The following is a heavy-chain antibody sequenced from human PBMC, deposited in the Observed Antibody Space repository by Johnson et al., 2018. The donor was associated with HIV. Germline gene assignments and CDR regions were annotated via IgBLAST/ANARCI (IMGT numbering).Heavy chain of an antibody. V-gene: IGHV3-30*14. Sequence: QVQLVESGGGLVQPGGSLRLSCAVSGFTFSSYAMHWVRQAPGKGLEWVAVISYDGSNKYYADSVKGRFTISRDNSKNTLYLQMNSLRAEDTAVYYCATGLVGATGAFDIWGQGTMVTVSS. D-gene: IGHD1-26*01. CDR2: ISYDGSNK. CDR3: ATGLVGATGAFDI. J-gene: IGHJ3*02. CDR1: GFTFSSYA.